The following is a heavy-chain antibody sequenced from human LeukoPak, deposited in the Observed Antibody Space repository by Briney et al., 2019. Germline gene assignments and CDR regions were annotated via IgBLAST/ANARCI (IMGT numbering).Heavy chain of an antibody. CDR1: GYTFTSYY. J-gene: IGHJ4*02. V-gene: IGHV1-46*01. D-gene: IGHD6-13*01. CDR2: INPSGGST. Sequence: EASVKVSCKASGYTFTSYYMHWVRQAPGQGLEWMGIINPSGGSTSYAQKFPGRVTMTRDTSTSTVYMELSSLRSEDTAVFYCARDSSSWYYFDYWGQGTLVTVSS. CDR3: ARDSSSWYYFDY.